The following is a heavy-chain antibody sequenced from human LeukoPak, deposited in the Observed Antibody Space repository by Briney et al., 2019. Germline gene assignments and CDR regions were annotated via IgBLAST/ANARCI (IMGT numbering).Heavy chain of an antibody. Sequence: GASVKVSCKASGGTFSSYAISWVRQAPGQGLEWMGGIIPIFGTANYAQKFQGRVTITADESTSTAYMELSSLRSEDTAVYYCAGEVEDYYYGMDVWGQGTTVTVSS. CDR2: IIPIFGTA. CDR3: AGEVEDYYYGMDV. CDR1: GGTFSSYA. V-gene: IGHV1-69*13. J-gene: IGHJ6*02.